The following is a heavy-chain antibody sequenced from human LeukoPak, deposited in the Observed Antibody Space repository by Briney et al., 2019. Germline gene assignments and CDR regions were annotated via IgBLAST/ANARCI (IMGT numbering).Heavy chain of an antibody. CDR2: TYYSGST. V-gene: IGHV4-59*08. Sequence: SETLSLTCTVSGGSISGYYWSWIRQPPGKGLEWIGYTYYSGSTYYNPSLKSRVTISVDTSKNQFSLKLNSVTATDTAVYYCARHYGPWGQGTLVTVSS. CDR1: GGSISGYY. J-gene: IGHJ4*02. CDR3: ARHYGP. D-gene: IGHD3-10*01.